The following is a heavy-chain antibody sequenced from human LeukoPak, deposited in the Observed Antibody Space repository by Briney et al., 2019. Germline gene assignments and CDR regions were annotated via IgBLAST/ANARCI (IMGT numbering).Heavy chain of an antibody. CDR2: ISGSGGST. V-gene: IGHV3-23*01. J-gene: IGHJ4*02. CDR3: AKRGYGSGSYYNVN. CDR1: GFTFSTYA. D-gene: IGHD3-10*01. Sequence: GGSLRLSCAASGFTFSTYAMSWVRQSPGKGLEWVSAISGSGGSTYYADSVKGRFTISRDNSKNTLYLQMNSLRAEDTAVYYCAKRGYGSGSYYNVNWGQGTLVTVSS.